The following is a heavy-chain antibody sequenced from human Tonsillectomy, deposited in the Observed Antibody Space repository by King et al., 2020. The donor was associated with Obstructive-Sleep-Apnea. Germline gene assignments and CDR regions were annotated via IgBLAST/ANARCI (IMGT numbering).Heavy chain of an antibody. CDR2: IYYSGST. V-gene: IGHV4-39*07. CDR3: ATPPGGSTSHYFDY. CDR1: VGSISSSSYY. Sequence: QLQESGPGLVKPSETLSLTCTVSVGSISSSSYYWGWICQPPGKGLDWVVCIYYSGSTSHNPSLKSRVTTSLDTSKNQFSLKLTSLTAAATAVYYCATPPGGSTSHYFDYWGQGTLVTVSS. J-gene: IGHJ4*02. D-gene: IGHD3-10*01.